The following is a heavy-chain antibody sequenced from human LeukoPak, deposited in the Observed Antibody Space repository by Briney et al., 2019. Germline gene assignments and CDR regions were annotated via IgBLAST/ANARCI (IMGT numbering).Heavy chain of an antibody. CDR2: IIPIFGTA. Sequence: SVKVSCKASGYTFTSYGTSWVRQAPGQGLEWMGGIIPIFGTANYAQKFQGRVTITADESTSTAYMELSSLRSEDTAVYYCAREDAPWGQGTLVTVSS. D-gene: IGHD5-24*01. V-gene: IGHV1-69*13. CDR3: AREDAP. J-gene: IGHJ5*02. CDR1: GYTFTSYG.